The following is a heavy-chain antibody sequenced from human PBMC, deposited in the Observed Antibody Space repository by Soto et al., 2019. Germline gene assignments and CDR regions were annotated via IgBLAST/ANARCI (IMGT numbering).Heavy chain of an antibody. Sequence: PGGSLRLSCAASGFTFSSYSMNWVRQAPGKGLEWVSYISSSSSTIYYADSVKGRFTISRDNAKNSLYLQMNSLRDEDTAVYYCARVPLWSPRGSDYYYYGMDVWGQGTTVTVSS. CDR3: ARVPLWSPRGSDYYYYGMDV. V-gene: IGHV3-48*02. CDR1: GFTFSSYS. CDR2: ISSSSSTI. J-gene: IGHJ6*02. D-gene: IGHD2-21*01.